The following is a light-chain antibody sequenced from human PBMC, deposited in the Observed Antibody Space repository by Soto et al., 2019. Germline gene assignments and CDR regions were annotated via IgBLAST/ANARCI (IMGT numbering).Light chain of an antibody. CDR1: SGHSSYA. CDR3: QTWWV. Sequence: QSVLTQSPSASASLGASVKLTCTLSSGHSSYAIAWHQQQPEKGPRYLMKLNSDGSHSKGDGIPDRFSGSSSGAERYLTIPRLQSEDEADYYCQTWWVFGGGTKLTVL. CDR2: LNSDGSH. V-gene: IGLV4-69*01. J-gene: IGLJ2*01.